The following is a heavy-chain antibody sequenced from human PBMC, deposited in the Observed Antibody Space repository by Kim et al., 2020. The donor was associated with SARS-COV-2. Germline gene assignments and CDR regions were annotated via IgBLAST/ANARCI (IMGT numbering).Heavy chain of an antibody. CDR1: GYSFTSYW. CDR2: IYPGDSDT. Sequence: GESLKISCKGSGYSFTSYWIGWVRQMPGKGLEWMGIIYPGDSDTRYSPSFQGQVTISADKSISTAYLQWSSLKASDTAMYYCARGPEFIVATIGDAFDIWGQGTMVTVSS. J-gene: IGHJ3*02. D-gene: IGHD5-12*01. V-gene: IGHV5-51*01. CDR3: ARGPEFIVATIGDAFDI.